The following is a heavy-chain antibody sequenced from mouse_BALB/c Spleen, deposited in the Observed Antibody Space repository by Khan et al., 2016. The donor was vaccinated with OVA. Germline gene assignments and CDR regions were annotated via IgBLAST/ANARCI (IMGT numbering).Heavy chain of an antibody. CDR3: ARDRIDY. V-gene: IGHV1-7*01. CDR2: INPSSGDT. J-gene: IGHJ2*01. CDR1: GYTFSNYW. Sequence: QVQLQQSGAELAKPGASVKMSCKASGYTFSNYWIHWVKQRPGQGLEWIGYINPSSGDTYYNHTFNDKVTLTTDKSSSTAYMQLSSLTSEDSAVYYCARDRIDYWGQGTTLTVSS.